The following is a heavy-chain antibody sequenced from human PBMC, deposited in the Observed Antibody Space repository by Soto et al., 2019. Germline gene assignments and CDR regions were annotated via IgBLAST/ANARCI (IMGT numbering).Heavy chain of an antibody. V-gene: IGHV3-30*18. CDR1: GFTFSSYG. CDR3: AKSITIFGVVTRPDYYGMDV. J-gene: IGHJ6*02. CDR2: ISYDGSNK. D-gene: IGHD3-3*01. Sequence: QVQLVESGGGVVQPGRSLRLSCAASGFTFSSYGMHWVRQAPGKGLEWVAVISYDGSNKYYADSVKGRFTISRDNSKNALYLQMNSLRAEDTAVYYCAKSITIFGVVTRPDYYGMDVWGQGTTVTVSS.